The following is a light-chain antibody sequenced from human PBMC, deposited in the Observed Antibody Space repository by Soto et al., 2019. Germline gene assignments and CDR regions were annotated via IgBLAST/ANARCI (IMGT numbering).Light chain of an antibody. V-gene: IGKV3-11*01. Sequence: EIVMTQSPATLSVSPGERATLSCRASQSVSSALAWYQQKPGQAPRLLIYDASNRATGIPARFSGSGSGTDFTLTISSLEPEDFAVYYCQQRSNWLLTFGGGTKVDIK. J-gene: IGKJ4*01. CDR2: DAS. CDR1: QSVSSA. CDR3: QQRSNWLLT.